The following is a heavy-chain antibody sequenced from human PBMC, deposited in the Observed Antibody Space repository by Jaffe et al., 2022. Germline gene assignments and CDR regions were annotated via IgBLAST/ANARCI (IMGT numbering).Heavy chain of an antibody. CDR1: GYTFTSYA. J-gene: IGHJ4*02. CDR3: AREPEYNYDILTGSDGLRDQSGY. Sequence: QVQLVQSGSELKKPGASVKVSCKASGYTFTSYAMNWVRQAPGQGLEWMGWINTNTGNPTYAQGFTGRFVFSLDTSVSTAYLQISSLKAEDTAVYYCAREPEYNYDILTGSDGLRDQSGYWGQGTLVTVSS. CDR2: INTNTGNP. V-gene: IGHV7-4-1*02. D-gene: IGHD3-9*01.